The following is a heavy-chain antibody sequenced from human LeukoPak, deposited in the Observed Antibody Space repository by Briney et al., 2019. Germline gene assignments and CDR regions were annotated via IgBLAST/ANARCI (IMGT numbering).Heavy chain of an antibody. CDR1: GYTFSNYG. CDR3: ARDREGYEWAIDY. V-gene: IGHV1-18*04. CDR2: INPYNGKT. D-gene: IGHD5-12*01. J-gene: IGHJ4*02. Sequence: GASVKVSCKPSGYTFSNYGLSWVRQAPGQGLEWMGWINPYNGKTEYAQNYQGRVTMTTDTATNTAYMELKSLRSDDTAVYYCARDREGYEWAIDYWGQGTPVTVSS.